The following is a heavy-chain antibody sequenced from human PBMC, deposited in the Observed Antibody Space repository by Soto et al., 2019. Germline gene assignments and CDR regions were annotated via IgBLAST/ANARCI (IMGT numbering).Heavy chain of an antibody. CDR1: GFMFSSAW. J-gene: IGHJ4*02. D-gene: IGHD1-1*01. V-gene: IGHV3-15*01. CDR3: VEGWNXX. Sequence: EVQVVXSGGDLVKPGGSLXLSCVTSGFMFSSAWMSWVRQAPGKGLEWVGRIKSKSDGGARDYAAPVKGRXXXXXXXSXXXXYXQMSXXRAEXTXVXYCVEGWNXXWGQXT. CDR2: IKSKSDGGAR.